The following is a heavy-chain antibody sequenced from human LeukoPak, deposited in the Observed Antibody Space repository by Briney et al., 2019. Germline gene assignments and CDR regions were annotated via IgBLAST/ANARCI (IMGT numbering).Heavy chain of an antibody. CDR3: AREGRYSSSWTSGGMDV. CDR2: INHSGSI. J-gene: IGHJ6*02. CDR1: GGSFSGYY. Sequence: SETLSLTCAVYGGSFSGYYWSWIRQPPGKGLEWIGEINHSGSINYNPSLKSRVTISVDTSKNQFSLKLSSVTAADTAVYYCAREGRYSSSWTSGGMDVWGQGTTVTVSS. V-gene: IGHV4-34*01. D-gene: IGHD6-13*01.